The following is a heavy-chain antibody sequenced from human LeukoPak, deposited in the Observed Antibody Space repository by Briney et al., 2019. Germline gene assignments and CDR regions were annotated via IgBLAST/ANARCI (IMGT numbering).Heavy chain of an antibody. D-gene: IGHD1-26*01. V-gene: IGHV4-39*07. CDR2: IYYSGST. CDR3: ARGIYSGSYHFDY. CDR1: GGSISSSSYY. Sequence: SETLSLTCTVSGGSISSSSYYWGWIRQPPGKGLEWIGSIYYSGSTYYNPSLKSRVTISVDTSKNQFSLKLSSVTAADTAVYYCARGIYSGSYHFDYWGQGTLVTVSS. J-gene: IGHJ4*02.